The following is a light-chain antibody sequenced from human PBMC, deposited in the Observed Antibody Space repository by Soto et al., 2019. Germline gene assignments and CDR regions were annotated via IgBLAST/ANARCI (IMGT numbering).Light chain of an antibody. CDR1: QKISSTV. CDR3: QQRSNWPTIT. V-gene: IGKV3-11*01. CDR2: DAS. J-gene: IGKJ5*01. Sequence: EIVFTQSPGILSLSPGERASLSCRASQKISSTVLAWYQQRPGQAPRLLIHDASHRADGIPARFSGSGFGTDFTLTISSLEPEDAAVYYCQQRSNWPTITFGQGTRLEIK.